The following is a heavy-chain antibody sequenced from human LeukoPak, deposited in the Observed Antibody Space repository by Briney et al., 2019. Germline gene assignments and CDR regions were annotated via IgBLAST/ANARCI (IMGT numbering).Heavy chain of an antibody. V-gene: IGHV1-8*01. CDR1: GYTFTSYD. CDR2: MNPNSGNT. CDR3: AREGDGGGWYNY. Sequence: ASVKVSCKASGYTFTSYDINWVRQATGQGLEWMGWMNPNSGNTGYAQKFQGRVTMTRDTSTSTVYMELSSLRSEDTAVYYCAREGDGGGWYNYWGQGTLVTVSS. J-gene: IGHJ4*02. D-gene: IGHD6-19*01.